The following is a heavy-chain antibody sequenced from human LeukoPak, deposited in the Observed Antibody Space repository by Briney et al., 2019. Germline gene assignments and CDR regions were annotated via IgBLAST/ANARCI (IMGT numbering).Heavy chain of an antibody. J-gene: IGHJ6*03. D-gene: IGHD2-15*01. Sequence: SETLSLTCAVYGGSFSGYYWSWIRQPPGKGLEWIGEINHSGSTNYNPSLKSRVTISVDTSKNQFSLKLSSVTAADTAVYYCARPRRGCSGGSCYYYYYMDVWGKGTTVTVSS. CDR3: ARPRRGCSGGSCYYYYYMDV. CDR1: GGSFSGYY. CDR2: INHSGST. V-gene: IGHV4-34*01.